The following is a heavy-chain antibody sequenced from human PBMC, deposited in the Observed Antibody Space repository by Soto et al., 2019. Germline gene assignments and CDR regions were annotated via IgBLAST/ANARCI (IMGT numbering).Heavy chain of an antibody. J-gene: IGHJ4*02. Sequence: PGGSLRLSCAGSGFTFSSYAMAWVRQAPGKGLEWVSAISGRGGRTYYADSVKGRFTISRDNSKNTLYLQMNSLRAEDTAVYYCAKDRNWNYVDYWGQGTLVTVS. CDR3: AKDRNWNYVDY. V-gene: IGHV3-23*01. CDR1: GFTFSSYA. D-gene: IGHD1-1*01. CDR2: ISGRGGRT.